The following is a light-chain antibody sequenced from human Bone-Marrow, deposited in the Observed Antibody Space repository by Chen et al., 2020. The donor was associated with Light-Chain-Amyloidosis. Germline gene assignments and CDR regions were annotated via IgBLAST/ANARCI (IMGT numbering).Light chain of an antibody. CDR2: DDS. Sequence: SYVLTQPSSVSVAPGQTATIACGGNNIGSTSVHWYQQTPGQAPLLVVYDDSDQPSGIPERLSGSSSGTTDTLTISRVEAGDEADYYCQVWDRSSDRPVFGGGTKLTVL. CDR3: QVWDRSSDRPV. V-gene: IGLV3-21*02. CDR1: NIGSTS. J-gene: IGLJ3*02.